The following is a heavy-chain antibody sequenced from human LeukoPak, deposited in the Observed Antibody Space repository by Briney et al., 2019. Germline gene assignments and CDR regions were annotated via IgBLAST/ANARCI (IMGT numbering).Heavy chain of an antibody. D-gene: IGHD3-22*01. CDR1: GYTFTGYY. CDR3: AREGDSSGYYGYYYYIDV. Sequence: GASVKVSCKTAGYTFTGYYIHWVRQAAGHGLEWRGWMKPNTGATNYAQRFQGRVTMTRDTSISTAYMGLSRLRSDDTAVYYCAREGDSSGYYGYYYYIDVWGKATTVTVSS. V-gene: IGHV1-2*02. CDR2: MKPNTGAT. J-gene: IGHJ6*03.